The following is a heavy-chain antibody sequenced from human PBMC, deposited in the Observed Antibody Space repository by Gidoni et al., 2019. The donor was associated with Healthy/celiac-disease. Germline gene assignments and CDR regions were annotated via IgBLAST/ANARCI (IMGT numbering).Heavy chain of an antibody. CDR2: IIPIFGTA. CDR3: AREADCSGGSCYNYFDY. V-gene: IGHV1-69*01. D-gene: IGHD2-15*01. CDR1: GGTFSRHA. Sequence: QVQLVQSGAEVKKPGSSVKVSCKASGGTFSRHATSWVRQAPGQGLEWMGGIIPIFGTANYAQKFQGRVTITADESTSTAYMELSSLRSEDTAVYYCAREADCSGGSCYNYFDYWGQGTLVTVSS. J-gene: IGHJ4*02.